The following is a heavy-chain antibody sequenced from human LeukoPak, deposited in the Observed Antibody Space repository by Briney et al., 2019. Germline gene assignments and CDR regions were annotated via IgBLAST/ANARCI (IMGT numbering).Heavy chain of an antibody. J-gene: IGHJ4*02. CDR3: ARASDILTGFDY. CDR1: GFTFSSYG. D-gene: IGHD3-9*01. CDR2: ISSSGSTI. Sequence: GGSLRLSCAASGFTFSSYGMHWVRQAPGKGLEWVSYISSSGSTIYYADSVKGRFTVSRDNAKNSLYLQMNSLRAEGTAVYYCARASDILTGFDYWGQGTLVTVSS. V-gene: IGHV3-48*04.